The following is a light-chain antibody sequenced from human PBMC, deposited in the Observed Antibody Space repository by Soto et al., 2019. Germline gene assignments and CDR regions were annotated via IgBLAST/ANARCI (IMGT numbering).Light chain of an antibody. CDR3: QQYIDWPPYT. J-gene: IGKJ2*01. CDR1: QNVTSTY. Sequence: VLTQSPGTLSLSPGERASLSCRASQNVTSTYLAWYQQRPGQPPRLLIYAAFSRATGVPGRFSGSGSGTDFTLTISSLQSEDFAVYYCQQYIDWPPYTFGQGTKVDIK. CDR2: AAF. V-gene: IGKV3-20*01.